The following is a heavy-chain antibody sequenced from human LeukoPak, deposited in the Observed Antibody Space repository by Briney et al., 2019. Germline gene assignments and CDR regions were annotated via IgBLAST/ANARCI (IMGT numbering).Heavy chain of an antibody. J-gene: IGHJ4*02. D-gene: IGHD6-19*01. CDR1: GFTFSSFN. V-gene: IGHV3-21*01. Sequence: PGGSLRLSCAASGFTFSSFNMNWVRQAPGKGLEWVSSISSTSSLIWYADSLKGRFTISRDDAKNSLYLQMDSLRAEDTAVYYCARYNSGWNDYWGQGTLVTVSS. CDR3: ARYNSGWNDY. CDR2: ISSTSSLI.